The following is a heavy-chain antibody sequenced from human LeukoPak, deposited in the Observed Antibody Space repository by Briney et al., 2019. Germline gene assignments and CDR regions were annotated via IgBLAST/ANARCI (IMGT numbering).Heavy chain of an antibody. D-gene: IGHD5-24*01. CDR1: GFTFTSYW. V-gene: IGHV3-21*01. Sequence: PGGSLRLSCAASGFTFTSYWIHWVRQAPGKGLEWVSSISSSSSYIYYADSVKGRFTISRDNAKNSLYLQMNSLRAEDTAVYYCARGDGYNSAFDYWGQGTLVTVSS. CDR3: ARGDGYNSAFDY. CDR2: ISSSSSYI. J-gene: IGHJ4*02.